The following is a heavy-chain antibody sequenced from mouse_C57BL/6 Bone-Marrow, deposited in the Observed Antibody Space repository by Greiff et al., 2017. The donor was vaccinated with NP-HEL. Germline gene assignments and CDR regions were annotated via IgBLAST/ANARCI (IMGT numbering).Heavy chain of an antibody. Sequence: VQLQQPGAELVRPGSSVKLSCKASGYTFTSYWMDWVKQRPGQGLEWIGNIYPSDSETHYNQKFKDKATLTVDKSSSTASMQLSSLTSEDSAVYYCARMGPITAVVKGFAYWGQGTLVTVSA. D-gene: IGHD1-1*01. CDR1: GYTFTSYW. J-gene: IGHJ3*01. V-gene: IGHV1-61*01. CDR3: ARMGPITAVVKGFAY. CDR2: IYPSDSET.